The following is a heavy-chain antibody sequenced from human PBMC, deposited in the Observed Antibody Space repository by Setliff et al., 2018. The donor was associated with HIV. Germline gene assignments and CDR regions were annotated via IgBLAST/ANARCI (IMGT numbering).Heavy chain of an antibody. V-gene: IGHV3-7*01. D-gene: IGHD2-15*01. J-gene: IGHJ4*02. CDR2: INEDGTET. Sequence: GGSLRLSCAASGFTFSDHYMDWVRQAPGKGLEWVANINEDGTETYYVDSVKGRFTISRDNAKNSLYLEMNSVRVEDTAVYYCARDWGFCSGNACYAVYDHWGQGTQVTVSS. CDR3: ARDWGFCSGNACYAVYDH. CDR1: GFTFSDHY.